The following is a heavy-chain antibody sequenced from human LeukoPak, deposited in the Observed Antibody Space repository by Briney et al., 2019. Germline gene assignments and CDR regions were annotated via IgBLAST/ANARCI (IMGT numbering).Heavy chain of an antibody. Sequence: ASVKVSCKASGYNFRDDYIFWMRQAPGQGLEWVGRNNPKSGDTYYAQKFQDRVTMTRDTSLSTAYMELSRLRSDDTAVYARRPINCIITNCYVDYWGQGTLVTVSS. CDR1: GYNFRDDY. D-gene: IGHD2-2*01. CDR3: RPINCIITNCYVDY. CDR2: NNPKSGDT. V-gene: IGHV1-2*02. J-gene: IGHJ4*02.